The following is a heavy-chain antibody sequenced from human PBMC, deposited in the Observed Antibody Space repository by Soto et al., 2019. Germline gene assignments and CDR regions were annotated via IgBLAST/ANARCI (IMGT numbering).Heavy chain of an antibody. D-gene: IGHD2-21*02. Sequence: PGGSLRLSCAASGFTFSSYGMHWVRQAPGKGLEWVAVIWYDGSNKYYADSVKGRFTISRDNSKNTLYLQMNSLRAEDTAVYYCARSHIVVVTAIVMGDYYYGMDVRGQRPTVT. CDR3: ARSHIVVVTAIVMGDYYYGMDV. CDR1: GFTFSSYG. J-gene: IGHJ6*02. V-gene: IGHV3-33*01. CDR2: IWYDGSNK.